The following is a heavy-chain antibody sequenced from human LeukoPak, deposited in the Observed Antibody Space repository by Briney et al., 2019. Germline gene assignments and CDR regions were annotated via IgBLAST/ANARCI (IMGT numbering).Heavy chain of an antibody. CDR3: ARQDSSGYPFDY. D-gene: IGHD3-22*01. Sequence: SETLSLTCTVSGGSISSSSYYWGWIRQPPVKGLEWIGSIYYSGSTYYNPSLKSRVTISVDTSKNQFSLKLSSVTAADTAVYYCARQDSSGYPFDYWGQGTLVTVSS. CDR1: GGSISSSSYY. V-gene: IGHV4-39*01. J-gene: IGHJ4*02. CDR2: IYYSGST.